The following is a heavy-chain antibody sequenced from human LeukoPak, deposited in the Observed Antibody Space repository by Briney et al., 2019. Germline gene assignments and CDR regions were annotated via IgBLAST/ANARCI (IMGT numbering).Heavy chain of an antibody. D-gene: IGHD4-17*01. Sequence: SGPTLVKPTQTLTLTCTFSGFSLATSRVGVGWIRQPPGKALEWLALIYWNDNKRSSPSLRSRLTVTKDTSKTQVFLTMTKMDPVDTATYYCAHGYGDYDPYFDYWGQGTLVTVSS. J-gene: IGHJ4*02. CDR1: GFSLATSRVG. CDR2: IYWNDNK. CDR3: AHGYGDYDPYFDY. V-gene: IGHV2-5*01.